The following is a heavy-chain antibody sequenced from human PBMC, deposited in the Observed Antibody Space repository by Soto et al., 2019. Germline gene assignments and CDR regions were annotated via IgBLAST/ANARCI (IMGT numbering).Heavy chain of an antibody. D-gene: IGHD2-2*02. CDR3: ARVDVVVVPAAILDYYYMDV. Sequence: TLYLTCSISGISLSRGGYYLRWIRPHPGKGLEGIGYIYYRGSTYYNPSLKSRVTISVDTSKNQFSLKLSSVTAADTAVYYCARVDVVVVPAAILDYYYMDVWGKGTTVTVSS. V-gene: IGHV4-31*03. CDR1: GISLSRGGYY. J-gene: IGHJ6*03. CDR2: IYYRGST.